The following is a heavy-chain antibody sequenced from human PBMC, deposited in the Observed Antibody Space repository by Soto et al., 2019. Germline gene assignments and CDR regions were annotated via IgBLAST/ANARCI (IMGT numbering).Heavy chain of an antibody. CDR1: GFSLSVRTAG. CDR2: IYWDEDK. D-gene: IGHD3-16*02. CDR3: AHLMITYGGLVADDAFDF. V-gene: IGHV2-5*02. Sequence: QITLKESGPALVTPTQTLTLTCTFSGFSLSVRTAGIAWIRQPPGKALEWLAVIYWDEDKRYSPSLTNRLTIAKDTSRNQVVLTITNMDPVDTVTYYCAHLMITYGGLVADDAFDFWGPGTMVAVSS. J-gene: IGHJ3*01.